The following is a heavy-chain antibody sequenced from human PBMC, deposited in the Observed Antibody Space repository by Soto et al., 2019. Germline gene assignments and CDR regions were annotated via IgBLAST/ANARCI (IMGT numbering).Heavy chain of an antibody. Sequence: SDTLSLTCTLSGAPISDHYWSWIRQLSGNVVEWIVYIFYSGSSNYNPSLESRVTISIYTPKNQFSLRLNSVTASDTAVYYCARIDPPLMLAWFDPWGQGTLVTVS. CDR2: IFYSGSS. D-gene: IGHD2-8*01. J-gene: IGHJ5*02. CDR1: GAPISDHY. V-gene: IGHV4-59*07. CDR3: ARIDPPLMLAWFDP.